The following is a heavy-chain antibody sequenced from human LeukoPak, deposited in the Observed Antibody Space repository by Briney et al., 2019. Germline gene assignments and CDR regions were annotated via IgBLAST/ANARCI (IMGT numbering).Heavy chain of an antibody. V-gene: IGHV4-61*02. CDR1: GGSISSGSYY. Sequence: PSETLSLTCTVSGGSISSGSYYWSWIRQPAGKGLEWIGRIYTSGSTNYNPSLKSRVTKSVDTSKNQFSLKLSSVTAADTAVYYCAREVGSSDWDRGYYYYMDVWGKGTTVTISS. CDR2: IYTSGST. CDR3: AREVGSSDWDRGYYYYMDV. D-gene: IGHD6-19*01. J-gene: IGHJ6*03.